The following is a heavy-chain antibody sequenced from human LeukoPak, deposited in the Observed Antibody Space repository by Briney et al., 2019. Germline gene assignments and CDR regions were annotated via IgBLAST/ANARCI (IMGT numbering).Heavy chain of an antibody. CDR3: VRGGALVRVRIKAGAFDI. CDR2: INQDGTEK. J-gene: IGHJ3*02. CDR1: GFTFSSYW. Sequence: PGGSLRLSCGASGFTFSSYWLSWVRQAPGQGLEWVANINQDGTEKYSVDSVKGRFTISRDNAKNSLYLQMHSLRAEDTAVYYCVRGGALVRVRIKAGAFDIWGQGTMVTVSS. D-gene: IGHD3-10*01. V-gene: IGHV3-7*04.